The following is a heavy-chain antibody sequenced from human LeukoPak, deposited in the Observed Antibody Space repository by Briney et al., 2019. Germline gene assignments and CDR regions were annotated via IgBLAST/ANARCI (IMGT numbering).Heavy chain of an antibody. V-gene: IGHV3-21*01. CDR2: IISSSSTFI. CDR3: ARDWDYDSSGCFDY. J-gene: IGHJ4*02. Sequence: GGSLRLSCAASGFTFSSYSMNWVRQAPGKGLEWVSSIISSSSTFIYYADSVKGRFTISRDNAKNSLYLQMNSLRAEDTAVYYCARDWDYDSSGCFDYWGQGTLVTVSS. D-gene: IGHD3-22*01. CDR1: GFTFSSYS.